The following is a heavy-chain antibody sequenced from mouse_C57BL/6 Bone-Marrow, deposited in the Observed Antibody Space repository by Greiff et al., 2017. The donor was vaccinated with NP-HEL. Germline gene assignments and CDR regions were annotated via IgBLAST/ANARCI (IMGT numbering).Heavy chain of an antibody. CDR3: AREGDSKDY. Sequence: DVHLVESGGGLVKPGGSLKLSCAASGFTFSSYAMSWVRQTPEKRLEWVATISDGGSYTYYPDNVKGRFTISRDNAKNNLYLQMSHLKSEDTAMYYCAREGDSKDYWGQGTTLTVSS. V-gene: IGHV5-4*01. CDR1: GFTFSSYA. J-gene: IGHJ2*01. CDR2: ISDGGSYT. D-gene: IGHD3-3*01.